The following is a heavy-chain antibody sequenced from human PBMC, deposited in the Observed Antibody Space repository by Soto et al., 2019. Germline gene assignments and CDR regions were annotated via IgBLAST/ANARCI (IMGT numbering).Heavy chain of an antibody. Sequence: GASVKVSCKASGFTFSSSAVQWVRQARGQRLEWIGKIVVGSGNTNYAQKFQERVTITRDMSTSTAYMELSSLRSEDTAVYYCVRAHALGFSNWFDPWGRGTLVTVS. D-gene: IGHD3-10*01. CDR2: IVVGSGNT. J-gene: IGHJ5*02. V-gene: IGHV1-58*01. CDR1: GFTFSSSA. CDR3: VRAHALGFSNWFDP.